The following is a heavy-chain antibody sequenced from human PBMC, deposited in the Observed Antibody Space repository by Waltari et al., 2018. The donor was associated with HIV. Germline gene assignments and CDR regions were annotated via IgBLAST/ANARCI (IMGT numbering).Heavy chain of an antibody. V-gene: IGHV4-38-2*02. D-gene: IGHD7-27*01. CDR2: MYHSGST. Sequence: QVQLQESGPGLVKPSETLSLTCTVPGYSISRGYYWGWIRQPPGKGLEWIGGMYHSGSTYYNPSLKSRVTMSVDTSKNQFSLKLSSVTAADTAVYYCARRSGEYWYFDLWGRGTLVTVSS. CDR3: ARRSGEYWYFDL. CDR1: GYSISRGYY. J-gene: IGHJ2*01.